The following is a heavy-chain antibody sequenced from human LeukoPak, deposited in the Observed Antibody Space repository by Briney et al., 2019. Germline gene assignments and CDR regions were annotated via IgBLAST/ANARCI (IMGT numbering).Heavy chain of an antibody. D-gene: IGHD3-16*01. CDR1: GFAFINSG. CDR2: IRYDGSNT. Sequence: GGSLRLSCAASGFAFINSGMHWVPQAPGRGLQWVAFIRYDGSNTYYADSVKGRFIISRDNSKNNVYLQMNSLRVEDTAVYYCAKDWGSDIYYFYMDVWGKGTTVTVSS. CDR3: AKDWGSDIYYFYMDV. J-gene: IGHJ6*03. V-gene: IGHV3-30*02.